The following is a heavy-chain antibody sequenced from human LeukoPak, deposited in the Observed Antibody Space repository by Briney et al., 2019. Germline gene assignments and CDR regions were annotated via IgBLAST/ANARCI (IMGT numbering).Heavy chain of an antibody. CDR2: IYYSGST. Sequence: SETLSLTCAVYGGSFSGYYWSWIRQHPGKGLEWIGYIYYSGSTYYNPSLKSRVTISVDTSKNQFSLKLSSVTAADTAVYYCARDYSGAFDIWGQGTMVTVSS. CDR3: ARDYSGAFDI. CDR1: GGSFSGYY. V-gene: IGHV4-31*11. J-gene: IGHJ3*02. D-gene: IGHD2-15*01.